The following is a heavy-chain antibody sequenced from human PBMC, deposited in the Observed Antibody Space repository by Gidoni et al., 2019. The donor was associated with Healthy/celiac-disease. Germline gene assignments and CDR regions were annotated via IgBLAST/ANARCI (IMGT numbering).Heavy chain of an antibody. CDR1: GFTFSSYG. CDR2: IWYDGSNK. J-gene: IGHJ4*02. CDR3: ARDLDLSDLDY. Sequence: QVQLVESGGGVVQPGRSLRPSCAASGFTFSSYGMHWVRQAPGKGLEWVAVIWYDGSNKYYADSVKGRFTISRDNSKNTLYLQMNSLRAEDTAVYYCARDLDLSDLDYWGQGTLVTVSS. V-gene: IGHV3-33*01.